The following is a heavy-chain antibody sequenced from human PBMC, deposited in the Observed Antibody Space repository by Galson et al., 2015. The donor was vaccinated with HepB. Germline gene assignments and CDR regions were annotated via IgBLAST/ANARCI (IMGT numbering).Heavy chain of an antibody. CDR2: INWNGGST. CDR3: ARDVSPQQLVPQYFQH. J-gene: IGHJ1*01. D-gene: IGHD6-13*01. Sequence: SLRLSCAASGFTFDDYGMSWVRQAPGKGLEWVSGINWNGGSTGYADSVKGRFTISRDSAKNSLYLQMNSLRAEDTALYYCARDVSPQQLVPQYFQHWGQGTLVTVSS. CDR1: GFTFDDYG. V-gene: IGHV3-20*04.